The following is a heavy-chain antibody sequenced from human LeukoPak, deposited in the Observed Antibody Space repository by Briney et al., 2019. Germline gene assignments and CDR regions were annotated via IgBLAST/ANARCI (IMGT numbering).Heavy chain of an antibody. CDR2: ISGSGGST. CDR3: AKRQAYQAFDY. V-gene: IGHV3-23*01. J-gene: IGHJ4*02. CDR1: GFTFDDYG. D-gene: IGHD2-2*01. Sequence: PGGSLRLSCAASGFTFDDYGMSWVRQAPGKGLEWVSAISGSGGSTYYADSVRGRFTISRDNSKNTLYLQMNSLRAEDTAVYYCAKRQAYQAFDYWGQGTLVTVSS.